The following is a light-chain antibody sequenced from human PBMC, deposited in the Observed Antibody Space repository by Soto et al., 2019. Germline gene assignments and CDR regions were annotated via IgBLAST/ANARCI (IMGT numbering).Light chain of an antibody. V-gene: IGKV3-15*01. CDR1: QSVTNH. CDR2: GAS. CDR3: QQFYNWPPYT. Sequence: EIVLTQSPATLSVSTGERATLSCRASQSVTNHLAWYQQRPGQPPRLLIYGASTRAPGIPARFSGRGSGTEFTLTINSLQSDDFAVYYCQQFYNWPPYTFGQGTRPEIK. J-gene: IGKJ2*01.